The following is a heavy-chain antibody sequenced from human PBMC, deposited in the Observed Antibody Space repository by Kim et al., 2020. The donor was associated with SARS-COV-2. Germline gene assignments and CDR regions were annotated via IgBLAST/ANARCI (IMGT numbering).Heavy chain of an antibody. J-gene: IGHJ6*02. CDR1: GGSISGYY. Sequence: SETLSLTCSASGGSISGYYWAWIRQPAGEGLEYIGRIHSSGRSYYNPSLARRVTMSIDTSKSQLFLKLSSVTAADTAVYYCARDNPYYYGSGSHYYYAMDVWGQGTTVTVSS. V-gene: IGHV4-4*07. D-gene: IGHD3-10*01. CDR3: ARDNPYYYGSGSHYYYAMDV. CDR2: IHSSGRS.